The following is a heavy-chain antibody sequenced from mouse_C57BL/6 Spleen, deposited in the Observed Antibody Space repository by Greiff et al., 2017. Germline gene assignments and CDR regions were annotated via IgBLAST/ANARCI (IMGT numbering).Heavy chain of an antibody. J-gene: IGHJ4*01. CDR2: IYPRSGNT. D-gene: IGHD2-3*01. CDR1: GYTFTSYG. CDR3: ARWLLRKGFYAMDY. V-gene: IGHV1-81*01. Sequence: VQLQQSGAELARPGASVKLSCKASGYTFTSYGISWVKQRTGQGLEWIGEIYPRSGNTYYNEKFKGKATLTADKSSSTAYMELRSLTSEDSAVYFCARWLLRKGFYAMDYWGQGTSVTVSS.